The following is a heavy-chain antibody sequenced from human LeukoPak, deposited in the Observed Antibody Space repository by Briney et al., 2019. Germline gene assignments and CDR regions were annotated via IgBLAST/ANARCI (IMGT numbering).Heavy chain of an antibody. J-gene: IGHJ4*02. CDR2: ITPDGSQK. D-gene: IGHD6-19*01. V-gene: IGHV3-7*01. Sequence: GGSLRLSCAASGFTFSTYWMSWVRQASGKGLEWVANITPDGSQKYFLDSVKGRFTISRDNARNLLFLQMNSLRAEDTAVYYCASAVAGTGMGDYWGQGTLVTVSS. CDR1: GFTFSTYW. CDR3: ASAVAGTGMGDY.